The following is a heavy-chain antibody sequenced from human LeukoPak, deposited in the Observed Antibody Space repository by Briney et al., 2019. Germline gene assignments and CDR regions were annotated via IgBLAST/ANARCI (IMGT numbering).Heavy chain of an antibody. CDR3: ARSGQLRYFDWHYFDY. CDR1: GGSISCYY. V-gene: IGHV4-59*08. D-gene: IGHD3-9*01. J-gene: IGHJ4*02. Sequence: SETLSLTCTVSGGSISCYYWSWIRQPPGKGLEWIGYIYYSGSTNYNPSLKSRVTISVDTSKNQFSLKLSSVTAADTAVYYCARSGQLRYFDWHYFDYWGQGTLVTVSS. CDR2: IYYSGST.